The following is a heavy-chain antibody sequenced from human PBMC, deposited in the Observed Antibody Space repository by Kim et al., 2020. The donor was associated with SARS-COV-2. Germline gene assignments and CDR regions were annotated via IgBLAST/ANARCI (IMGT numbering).Heavy chain of an antibody. CDR2: ISSSSSYI. CDR3: ASWKGGYFDY. V-gene: IGHV3-21*01. D-gene: IGHD1-1*01. CDR1: GFTFSSYS. Sequence: GGSLRLSCAASGFTFSSYSMNWVRKAPGKGLEWVSSISSSSSYIYYADSVKGRFTISRDNAKNSLYLQMNSLRAEDTAVYYCASWKGGYFDYWGQGTLVTVSS. J-gene: IGHJ4*02.